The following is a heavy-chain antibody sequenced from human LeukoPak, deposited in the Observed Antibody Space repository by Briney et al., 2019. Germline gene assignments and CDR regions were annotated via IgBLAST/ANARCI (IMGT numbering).Heavy chain of an antibody. CDR3: ARDSILNCSGGSCYYYYYYGMDV. CDR2: IYSGGST. V-gene: IGHV3-53*01. D-gene: IGHD2-15*01. J-gene: IGHJ6*02. CDR1: GFTVSSNY. Sequence: QTGGSLRLSCAASGFTVSSNYMSWVRQAPGKGLEWVSVIYSGGSTYHADSVKGRFTISRDNSKNTLYLQMNSLRAEDTAVYYCARDSILNCSGGSCYYYYYYGMDVWGQGTTVTVSS.